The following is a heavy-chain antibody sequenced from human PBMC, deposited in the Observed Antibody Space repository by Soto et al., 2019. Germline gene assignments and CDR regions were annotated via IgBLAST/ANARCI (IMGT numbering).Heavy chain of an antibody. V-gene: IGHV1-18*04. CDR1: GYNFTSYS. Sequence: QVQVVQSGGEVKKPGAAVKVSCKPSGYNFTSYSISWVRQAPGQGLEWRGWVSTHYGNTKYAQKFEGRVRMTADTATNTAYMGLRSLRSDDTAIYYCARGVVVPVMDYWGQGTLLTVAS. CDR3: ARGVVVPVMDY. J-gene: IGHJ4*02. CDR2: VSTHYGNT. D-gene: IGHD3-3*01.